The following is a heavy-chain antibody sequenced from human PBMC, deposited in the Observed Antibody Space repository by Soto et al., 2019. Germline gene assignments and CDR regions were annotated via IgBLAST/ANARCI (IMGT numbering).Heavy chain of an antibody. CDR1: GFTFSSYS. CDR2: ISSSSSTI. CDR3: ARGEPSDPNIVRGIYWFDP. D-gene: IGHD3-10*01. V-gene: IGHV3-48*01. J-gene: IGHJ5*02. Sequence: PGGSLRLSCAASGFTFSSYSMNWVRQAPGKGLEWVSYISSSSSTIYYADSAKGRFTISRDNAKNSLYLQMNSLRAEDTAVYYCARGEPSDPNIVRGIYWFDPWGQGTLVTVSS.